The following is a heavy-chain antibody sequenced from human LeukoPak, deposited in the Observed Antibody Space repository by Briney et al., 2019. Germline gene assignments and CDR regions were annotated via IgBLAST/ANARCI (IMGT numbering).Heavy chain of an antibody. V-gene: IGHV1-69*05. CDR3: ASEGNYDSSGYSRYNYYYMDV. D-gene: IGHD3-22*01. CDR1: GGTFSSYS. J-gene: IGHJ6*03. Sequence: ASVKVCCKGSGGTFSSYSISWVRQAPGQGLDLMGGIIPAFGTAHYAQKFQGRVTFTTDESTTTAYMDLRSLRSEDTAVYYCASEGNYDSSGYSRYNYYYMDVWGKGTAVTVSS. CDR2: IIPAFGTA.